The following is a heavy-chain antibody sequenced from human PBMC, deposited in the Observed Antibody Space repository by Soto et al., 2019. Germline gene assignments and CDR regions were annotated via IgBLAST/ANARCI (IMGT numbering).Heavy chain of an antibody. CDR2: ISSSSSTI. CDR3: ARDDYSSSSPYYYYGMDV. Sequence: GGSLRLSCAASGFTFSSYSMNWVRQAPGKGLEWVSYISSSSSTIYYGDSVKGRFTISRDNAKNSLYLQMNSLRDEDTAVYYCARDDYSSSSPYYYYGMDVWGQGTTVTVSS. CDR1: GFTFSSYS. J-gene: IGHJ6*02. D-gene: IGHD6-6*01. V-gene: IGHV3-48*02.